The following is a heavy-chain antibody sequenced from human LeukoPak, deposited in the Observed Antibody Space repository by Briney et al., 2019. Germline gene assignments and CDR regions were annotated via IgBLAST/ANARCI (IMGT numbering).Heavy chain of an antibody. CDR3: AKPWAITTKQNNYYMDV. Sequence: SETLSLTCAVYGGSFSGYYWSWIRQPPGKGLEWVGEINHSGSTNYNPSLKSRVTISVDTSKNQFSLKLSSVTAADTAVYYCAKPWAITTKQNNYYMDVWGKGTTVTASS. CDR2: INHSGST. CDR1: GGSFSGYY. V-gene: IGHV4-34*01. J-gene: IGHJ6*03. D-gene: IGHD3-22*01.